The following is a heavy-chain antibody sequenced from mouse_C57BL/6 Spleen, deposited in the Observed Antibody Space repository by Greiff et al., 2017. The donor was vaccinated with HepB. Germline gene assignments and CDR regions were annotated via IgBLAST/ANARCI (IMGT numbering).Heavy chain of an antibody. CDR1: GYTFTDYE. D-gene: IGHD2-14*01. V-gene: IGHV1-15*01. CDR2: IDPETGGT. J-gene: IGHJ4*01. CDR3: TRSGVLEARYAMDY. Sequence: QVQLQQSGAELVRPGASVTLSCKASGYTFTDYEMHWVKQTPVHGLEWIGAIDPETGGTAYNQKFKGKAILTADKSSSTAYMELRSLTSEDSAVYYCTRSGVLEARYAMDYWGQGTSVTVSS.